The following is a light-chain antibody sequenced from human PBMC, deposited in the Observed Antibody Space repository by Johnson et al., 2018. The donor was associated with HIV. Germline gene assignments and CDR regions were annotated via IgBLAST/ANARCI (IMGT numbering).Light chain of an antibody. CDR3: GTWDSSLCAYV. V-gene: IGLV1-51*02. J-gene: IGLJ1*01. CDR1: SFNIGNNY. CDR2: ENN. Sequence: QSVLTQPPSVSAAPGQKVTISCSGSSFNIGNNYVSWYQQLPGTAPKLLIYENNKRPSGIPDRFSGSKSGTSATLGITGLQTGDEADYYCGTWDSSLCAYVFGTGTKVTVL.